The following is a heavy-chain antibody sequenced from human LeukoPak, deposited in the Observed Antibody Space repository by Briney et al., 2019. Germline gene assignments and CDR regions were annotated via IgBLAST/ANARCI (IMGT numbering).Heavy chain of an antibody. CDR3: AKGDILTGSYFDY. Sequence: PGGSPRLSCAASRFTFSSYAMSWVRQAPGKGLEWVSAIGASGGSTYYADSVKGRFTISRDNSRNTLYLQMNSLRAEDTAVYYCAKGDILTGSYFDYWGQGTLVTVSS. D-gene: IGHD3-9*01. V-gene: IGHV3-23*01. CDR2: IGASGGST. CDR1: RFTFSSYA. J-gene: IGHJ4*02.